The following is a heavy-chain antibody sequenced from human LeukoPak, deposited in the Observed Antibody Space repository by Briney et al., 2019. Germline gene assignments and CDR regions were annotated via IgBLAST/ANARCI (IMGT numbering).Heavy chain of an antibody. CDR3: ARGTFWSGYAAFDP. Sequence: PSETLSLTCAVYGGSFSGYYWSWIRQPPGKGLEWIGEINHSESTNYNPSLKSRVTISVDTSKNQFSLKLSSVTAADTAVYYCARGTFWSGYAAFDPWGQGTLVTVSS. D-gene: IGHD3-3*01. CDR2: INHSEST. J-gene: IGHJ5*02. V-gene: IGHV4-34*01. CDR1: GGSFSGYY.